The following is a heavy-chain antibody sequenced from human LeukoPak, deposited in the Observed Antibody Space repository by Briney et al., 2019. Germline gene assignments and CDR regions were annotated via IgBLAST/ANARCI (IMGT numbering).Heavy chain of an antibody. CDR2: MNPNSGNT. J-gene: IGHJ3*02. CDR1: GYTFTSYD. D-gene: IGHD2-15*01. Sequence: ASVKVSCKASGYTFTSYDINWVRQATGQGLEWMGWMNPNSGNTGYAQKFQGRVTMTRNTSISTAYMELSSLRSEDTAVYYCARLRVRYCSGGSCYRSAFDIWGQGTMVTVSS. CDR3: ARLRVRYCSGGSCYRSAFDI. V-gene: IGHV1-8*01.